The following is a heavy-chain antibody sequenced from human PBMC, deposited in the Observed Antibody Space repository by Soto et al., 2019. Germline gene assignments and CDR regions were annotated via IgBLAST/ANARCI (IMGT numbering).Heavy chain of an antibody. CDR1: GFTFTSYT. D-gene: IGHD6-13*01. Sequence: AGGSLRLSCAASGFTFTSYTMNWCRQAPGKGLEWVSSISSSSDYIYYADSMKGRVTISRDNAKNSLFLDMNSLTGEDTAVYYCARARVYATGPLDFWGQGTLVTVSS. CDR3: ARARVYATGPLDF. J-gene: IGHJ4*02. CDR2: ISSSSDYI. V-gene: IGHV3-21*06.